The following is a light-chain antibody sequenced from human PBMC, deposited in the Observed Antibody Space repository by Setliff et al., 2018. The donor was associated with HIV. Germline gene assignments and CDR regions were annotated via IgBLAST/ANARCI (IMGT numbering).Light chain of an antibody. CDR2: EVS. Sequence: QSVLAQPASVSGSPGQSITISCTRTSSDVGGYNYVSWYQQHPGKAPKLMIYEVSNRPSGVSNRFSGSKSGNTASLTISGLQAEDEADYYCSSYTSSGTDVFGTGTKVTVL. CDR3: SSYTSSGTDV. J-gene: IGLJ1*01. CDR1: SSDVGGYNY. V-gene: IGLV2-14*01.